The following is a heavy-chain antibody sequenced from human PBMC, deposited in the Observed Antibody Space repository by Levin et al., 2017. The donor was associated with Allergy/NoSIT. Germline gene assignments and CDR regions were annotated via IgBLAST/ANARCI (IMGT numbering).Heavy chain of an antibody. D-gene: IGHD6-19*01. CDR2: INSDGSST. CDR3: ARGDSRDSSGLWY. CDR1: GFTFSSYW. V-gene: IGHV3-74*01. J-gene: IGHJ4*02. Sequence: GGSLRLSCVASGFTFSSYWMHWVRQAPGKGLVWVSRINSDGSSTSYADSVKGRFTISRDNAKNTLYLQMNSLRAEDTAVYYCARGDSRDSSGLWYWGQGTLVTVSS.